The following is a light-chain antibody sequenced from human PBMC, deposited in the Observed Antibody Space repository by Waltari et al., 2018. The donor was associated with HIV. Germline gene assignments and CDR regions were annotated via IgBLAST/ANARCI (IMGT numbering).Light chain of an antibody. CDR3: QQYNDYALT. J-gene: IGKJ4*02. Sequence: DIQMTHPPSTLPAFVVDRVTITCRASQSITGWLAWYQQKPGKAPNLLIYKASDLESGVPSRFSGSGSETEFTLTISSLQPDDSATYYCQQYNDYALTFGGGTKVEIK. CDR2: KAS. V-gene: IGKV1-5*03. CDR1: QSITGW.